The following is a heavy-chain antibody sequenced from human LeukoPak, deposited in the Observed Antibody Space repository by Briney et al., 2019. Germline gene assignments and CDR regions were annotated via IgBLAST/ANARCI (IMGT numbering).Heavy chain of an antibody. V-gene: IGHV3-23*01. CDR2: ISGSGGST. CDR3: AKEGGFDPHYYYGMDV. CDR1: GFTFSSYA. D-gene: IGHD3-10*01. J-gene: IGHJ6*02. Sequence: GGSLRLSCAASGFTFSSYAMSWVRQAPGKGLEWVSAISGSGGSTYYADSVKGRFTISRDNSKNTLYLQMNSLRAEDTAVYYCAKEGGFDPHYYYGMDVWGQGTTVTVSS.